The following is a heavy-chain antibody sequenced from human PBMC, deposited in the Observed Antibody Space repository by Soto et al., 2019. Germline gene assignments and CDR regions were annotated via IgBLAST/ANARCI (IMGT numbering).Heavy chain of an antibody. J-gene: IGHJ4*02. D-gene: IGHD2-8*01. CDR1: GYMFPIYH. V-gene: IGHV5-10-1*01. Sequence: LKISFEASGYMFPIYHISWVRQMPGKGLEWVGKIDPTDSRTMYRPSSRARITISVDKSINTAYLEWGRPKASDPAMYYCAIHESNGGYDFRGQGTQCPVSS. CDR3: AIHESNGGYDF. CDR2: IDPTDSRT.